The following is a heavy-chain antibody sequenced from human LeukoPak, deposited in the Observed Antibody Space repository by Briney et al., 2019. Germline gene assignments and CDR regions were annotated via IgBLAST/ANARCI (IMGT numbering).Heavy chain of an antibody. J-gene: IGHJ3*02. Sequence: ASVKVSCKASGYTFTGYYMRWVRQAPGQGLEWMGWINPNSGGTNYAQKFQGRVTMTRDTSISTAYMELSRLRSDDTAVYYCARDFGNYGDAFDIWGQGTMVTVSS. CDR2: INPNSGGT. V-gene: IGHV1-2*02. CDR1: GYTFTGYY. D-gene: IGHD4-11*01. CDR3: ARDFGNYGDAFDI.